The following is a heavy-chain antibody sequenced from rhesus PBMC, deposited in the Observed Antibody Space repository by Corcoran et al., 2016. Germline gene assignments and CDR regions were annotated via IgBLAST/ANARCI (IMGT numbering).Heavy chain of an antibody. J-gene: IGHJ4*01. V-gene: IGHV4-122*02. Sequence: QVQLQESGPGLVKPSETLSLTCAVSGYSISSGYYWSWIRQPPGKGLEWIGYITYSGSTSYNPTLNSRGTIARDTSKNQFALKLSSGTAADTAVYYCARADGVAAHDYWGQGVLVTVSS. D-gene: IGHD4-29*01. CDR3: ARADGVAAHDY. CDR1: GYSISSGYY. CDR2: ITYSGST.